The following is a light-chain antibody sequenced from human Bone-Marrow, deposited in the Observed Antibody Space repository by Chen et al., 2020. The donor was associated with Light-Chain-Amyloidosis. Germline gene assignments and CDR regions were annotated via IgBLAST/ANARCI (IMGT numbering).Light chain of an antibody. CDR3: SSFTRNNALV. CDR1: SSDVGGYNY. J-gene: IGLJ2*01. Sequence: QSALTQPASVSGSPRQSITISCTGTSSDVGGYNYVSWYQPHPGKAPKLIIYDVTYRPSGVSNRFSGSKSGNTASQTISGLQAEDEADYYCSSFTRNNALVFGGGTKLTVL. CDR2: DVT. V-gene: IGLV2-14*03.